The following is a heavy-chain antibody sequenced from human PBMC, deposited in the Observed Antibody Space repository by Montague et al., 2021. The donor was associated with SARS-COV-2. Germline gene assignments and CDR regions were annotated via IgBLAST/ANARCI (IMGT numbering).Heavy chain of an antibody. CDR2: IYYSGST. Sequence: SETLSLTRTVSGGSISSYYWSWIRQPPGKGLEWIGYIYYSGSTNYNPSLESRVTILVDMSKNQFSLKLSSVTAADTAVYYCARGMGGSYLYYFDYWGQGTLVTVSS. V-gene: IGHV4-59*01. J-gene: IGHJ4*02. D-gene: IGHD1-26*01. CDR3: ARGMGGSYLYYFDY. CDR1: GGSISSYY.